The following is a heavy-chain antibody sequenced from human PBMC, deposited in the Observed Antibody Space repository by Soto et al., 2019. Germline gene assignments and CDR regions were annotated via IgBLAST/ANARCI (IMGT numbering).Heavy chain of an antibody. V-gene: IGHV1-8*01. Sequence: QAHLDHSGAELKSPGAAVKVSCKASGYTFSVFEINWLRHASGQGPEGMGWMNAKSGDTVFPQLFQGKFNMTWDTTLSTSYMEVVSLTSDETAIYYCARGNPFNYAGFDGWGQGTTVAVS. CDR3: ARGNPFNYAGFDG. CDR2: MNAKSGDT. J-gene: IGHJ6*02. D-gene: IGHD3-16*01. CDR1: GYTFSVFE.